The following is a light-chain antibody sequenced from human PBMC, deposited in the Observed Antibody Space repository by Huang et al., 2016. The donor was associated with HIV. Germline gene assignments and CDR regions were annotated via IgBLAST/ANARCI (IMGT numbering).Light chain of an antibody. CDR3: QQYGSSRT. CDR1: QSVSSSY. J-gene: IGKJ1*01. Sequence: IVLTQSPGTLSLSPGERATLSCRASQSVSSSYLAWYQQKPGQAPRLLSYGASSRATGIPDRFSGSGSGTDFPLTISRLEPEDFAVYYCQQYGSSRTFGQGTKVEIK. CDR2: GAS. V-gene: IGKV3-20*01.